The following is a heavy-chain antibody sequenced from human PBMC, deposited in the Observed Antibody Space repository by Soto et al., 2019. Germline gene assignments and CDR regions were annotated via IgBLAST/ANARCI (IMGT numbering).Heavy chain of an antibody. V-gene: IGHV4-59*01. Sequence: PSETLSLTCTVSGGSISSYYWSWIRQPPGKGLEWIGYIYYSGSTNYNPSLKSRVTISVDTSKNQFSLKLSSVTAADTAVYYCARAATELNYDFWSGYYNSWSPGDYYFDYWGQGTLVTVSS. CDR2: IYYSGST. CDR1: GGSISSYY. CDR3: ARAATELNYDFWSGYYNSWSPGDYYFDY. J-gene: IGHJ4*02. D-gene: IGHD3-3*01.